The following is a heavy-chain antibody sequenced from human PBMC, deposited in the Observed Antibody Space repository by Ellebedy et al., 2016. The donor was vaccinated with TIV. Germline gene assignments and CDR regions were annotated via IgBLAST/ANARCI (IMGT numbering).Heavy chain of an antibody. CDR3: AKEGVAGTFDI. V-gene: IGHV3-9*01. J-gene: IGHJ3*02. Sequence: GGSLRLSCAASGFTFSNFWMSWVRQAPGKGLEWVSGISWNSGNIGYADSVKGRFTISRDNAKHSLYLQMNTLRAEDTALYYCAKEGVAGTFDIWGQGKMVTVSS. CDR1: GFTFSNFW. D-gene: IGHD6-19*01. CDR2: ISWNSGNI.